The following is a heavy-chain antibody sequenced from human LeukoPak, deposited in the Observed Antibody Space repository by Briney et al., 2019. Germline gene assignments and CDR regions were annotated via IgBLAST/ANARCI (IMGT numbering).Heavy chain of an antibody. CDR1: GYTFSGYY. V-gene: IGHV1-2*02. CDR3: AREGLRLGEPVDY. D-gene: IGHD3-16*01. J-gene: IGHJ4*02. CDR2: INPNSGGT. Sequence: ASVKVSCTASGYTFSGYYMHWVRQAPGQGLEWMGWINPNSGGTNYAQKFQGRVTMTRDMSTSTVYMKLSSLRSEDTAGYYCAREGLRLGEPVDYWGQGTLVTVSS.